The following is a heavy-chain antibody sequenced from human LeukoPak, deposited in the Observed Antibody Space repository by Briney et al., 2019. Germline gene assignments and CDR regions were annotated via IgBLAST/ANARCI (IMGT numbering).Heavy chain of an antibody. CDR2: FDPEDGET. J-gene: IGHJ3*02. D-gene: IGHD3-10*01. CDR3: ATSSLARDYFFAFDI. V-gene: IGHV1-24*01. CDR1: GYTLTELY. Sequence: GASVKVSCKVSGYTLTELYMHWVRQAPGKGLEWMGGFDPEDGETIYAQKFQGRVTMTEDTSTDTAYMELSSLRSEDTAVYYCATSSLARDYFFAFDIWGQGTMVTVSS.